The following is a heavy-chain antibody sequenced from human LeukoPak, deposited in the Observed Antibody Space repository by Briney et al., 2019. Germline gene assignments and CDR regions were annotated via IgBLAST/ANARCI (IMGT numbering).Heavy chain of an antibody. D-gene: IGHD3-22*01. Sequence: VASVKVSCKASGYTLTSYDINWVQQATGQGLEWMGWISAYNGNTNYAQKLQGRVTMTTDTSTSTAYMELRRLRSDDTASYYCARVFYYDTSGHNWFDSWGQGTLVIVSS. CDR3: ARVFYYDTSGHNWFDS. J-gene: IGHJ5*01. V-gene: IGHV1-18*01. CDR2: ISAYNGNT. CDR1: GYTLTSYD.